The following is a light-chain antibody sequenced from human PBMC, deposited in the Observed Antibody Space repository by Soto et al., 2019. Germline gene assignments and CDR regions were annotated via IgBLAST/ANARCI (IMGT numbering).Light chain of an antibody. CDR1: SSDVGGYNY. Sequence: QSALTQPASVSGSPGQSITISCTGTSSDVGGYNYVSWYQQHPGKAPKLMIYEVSNRPSGVSNRFSGSKSGNTASLTISGLQAEDEADYYCSSFTSINPGVFGGGTQLTVL. J-gene: IGLJ3*02. V-gene: IGLV2-14*01. CDR3: SSFTSINPGV. CDR2: EVS.